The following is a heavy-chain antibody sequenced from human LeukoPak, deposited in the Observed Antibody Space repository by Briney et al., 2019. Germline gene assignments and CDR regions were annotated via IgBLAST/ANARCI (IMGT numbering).Heavy chain of an antibody. J-gene: IGHJ6*02. CDR2: SYYTGYG. D-gene: IGHD1-14*01. CDR1: GDSVSSDAFY. CDR3: ARGGDPEYFYGMDV. V-gene: IGHV4-61*08. Sequence: SETLSLTCTVSGDSVSSDAFYWSWTPQPPGRALEWIRCSYYTGYGNYNPYFKRRGSISVDTSKNQLSLRMTYLPPADAAVDFCARGGDPEYFYGMDVWGQGTTVAVSS.